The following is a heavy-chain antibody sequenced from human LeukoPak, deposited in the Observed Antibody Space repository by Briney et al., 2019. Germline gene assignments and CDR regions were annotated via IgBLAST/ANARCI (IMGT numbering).Heavy chain of an antibody. CDR3: ARDPDIVVVPAANDY. D-gene: IGHD2-2*01. CDR2: VNPNSGGT. V-gene: IGHV1-2*02. CDR1: GGTFSSYA. J-gene: IGHJ4*02. Sequence: ASVKVSCKASGGTFSSYAISWVRQAPGQGLEWMGWVNPNSGGTNYAQKFQGRVTMTRDTSISTAYMELSRLRSDDTAVYYCARDPDIVVVPAANDYWGQGTLVTVSS.